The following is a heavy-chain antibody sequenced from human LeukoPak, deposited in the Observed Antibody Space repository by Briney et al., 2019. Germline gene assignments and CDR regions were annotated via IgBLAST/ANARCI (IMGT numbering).Heavy chain of an antibody. Sequence: SETLSLTCSVSGGSISSYYWSLIRQPPGKGLEWIGYSYYSGSTNYNPSLKSRVTISVDTSKSQFSLKVSSVTPADTAVYYCARQLGYCSTSNCYPYFDSWGQGTVVTVSS. V-gene: IGHV4-59*01. D-gene: IGHD2-2*01. CDR3: ARQLGYCSTSNCYPYFDS. J-gene: IGHJ4*02. CDR2: SYYSGST. CDR1: GGSISSYY.